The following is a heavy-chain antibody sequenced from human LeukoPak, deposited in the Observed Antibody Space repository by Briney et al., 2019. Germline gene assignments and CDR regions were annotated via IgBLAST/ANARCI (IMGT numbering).Heavy chain of an antibody. CDR3: ARDAYSGSYPLDY. V-gene: IGHV3-21*01. Sequence: PGGSLRLSCAASGFTFSSYAMNWVRQAPGKGLEWVSSISGRSADIYYADSVKGRFTISRDNAKNSLFLHMNNLRAEETAVYYCARDAYSGSYPLDYWGQGTLVTVSS. CDR1: GFTFSSYA. J-gene: IGHJ4*02. D-gene: IGHD1-26*01. CDR2: ISGRSADI.